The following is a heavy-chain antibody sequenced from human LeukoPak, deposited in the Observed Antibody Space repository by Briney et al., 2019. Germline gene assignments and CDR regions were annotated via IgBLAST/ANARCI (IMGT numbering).Heavy chain of an antibody. D-gene: IGHD3-22*01. V-gene: IGHV4-59*08. J-gene: IGHJ4*02. CDR2: IYYSGST. CDR1: GGSISSYY. Sequence: PSETLSLTCTVSGGSISSYYWSWIRQPPGKGLEWIGYIYYSGSTNYNPSLKSRVTISVDTSKNQFSLKLSSVTAADTAVYYCARHQRDYYDSSGYRRPFDYWGQGTLVTVSS. CDR3: ARHQRDYYDSSGYRRPFDY.